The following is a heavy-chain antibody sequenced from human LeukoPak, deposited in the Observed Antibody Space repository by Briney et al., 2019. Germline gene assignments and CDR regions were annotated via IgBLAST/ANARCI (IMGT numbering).Heavy chain of an antibody. J-gene: IGHJ1*01. Sequence: HPGGSLRLSCAASGFTFSSYWMHWVRQAPGKGLVWVSRIKSDGSARYADSVKGRFTISRDNAKNTVSLQMTSLRAEDTGVYYCARAPSEIGGYYPEYFRHWGQGTLVIVSS. CDR2: IKSDGSA. CDR3: ARAPSEIGGYYPEYFRH. V-gene: IGHV3-74*01. CDR1: GFTFSSYW. D-gene: IGHD3-22*01.